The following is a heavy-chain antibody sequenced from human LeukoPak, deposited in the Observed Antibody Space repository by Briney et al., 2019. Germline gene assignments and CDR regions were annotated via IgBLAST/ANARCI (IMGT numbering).Heavy chain of an antibody. CDR3: ARGNILCSGGSCSTNIDY. CDR1: GGSISTYY. D-gene: IGHD2-15*01. Sequence: SETLSLNCTAAGGSISTYYWNWIRQPAGKGLAWIGRIYTSRGTNSNPSFKSRVTMSVDTSNNQFSLNVSSVTAADTAVYYCARGNILCSGGSCSTNIDYWGQGTLVTVSS. V-gene: IGHV4-4*07. J-gene: IGHJ4*02. CDR2: IYTSRGT.